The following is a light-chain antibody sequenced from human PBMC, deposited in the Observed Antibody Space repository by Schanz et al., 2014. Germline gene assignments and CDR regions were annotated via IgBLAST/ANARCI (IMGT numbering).Light chain of an antibody. V-gene: IGLV2-14*03. CDR2: DVS. CDR3: CSYVAHHWL. CDR1: SRDVGSYNF. Sequence: QSALTQPASVSGSPGQSITISCTGTSRDVGSYNFVSWYQQHPGKAPKLMIYDVSNRPSGVSNRFSASKSGNTASLTISGLQAEDEADYYCCSYVAHHWLFGVGTKLTVL. J-gene: IGLJ3*02.